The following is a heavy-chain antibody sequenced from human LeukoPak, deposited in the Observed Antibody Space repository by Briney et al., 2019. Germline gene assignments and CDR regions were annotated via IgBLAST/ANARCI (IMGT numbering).Heavy chain of an antibody. V-gene: IGHV4-59*08. Sequence: PSETLSLTCTVSGGSISSYYWSWIRQPPGKGLEGIGYIYYSGSANYNPSLKRRVTISVDTSKNQFSLKLSSVTAADTAVYYCATSDLYSGSYEMNYWGQGTLVTVSS. CDR1: GGSISSYY. J-gene: IGHJ4*02. CDR3: ATSDLYSGSYEMNY. CDR2: IYYSGSA. D-gene: IGHD1-26*01.